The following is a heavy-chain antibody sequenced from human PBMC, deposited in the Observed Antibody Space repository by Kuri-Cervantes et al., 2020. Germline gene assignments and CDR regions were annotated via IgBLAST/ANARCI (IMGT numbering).Heavy chain of an antibody. D-gene: IGHD4-17*01. V-gene: IGHV3-30*18. CDR3: GKDWGGDYNLGVDY. CDR2: ISYDGSNK. CDR1: GYTFSSYG. J-gene: IGHJ4*02. Sequence: GESLKISCAASGYTFSSYGMHWVRQAPGKGLEWVAVISYDGSNKYYADSVKGRFTISRDNSKNTLYLQMNSLRVEDTAVYYCGKDWGGDYNLGVDYWGQGTLVTVSS.